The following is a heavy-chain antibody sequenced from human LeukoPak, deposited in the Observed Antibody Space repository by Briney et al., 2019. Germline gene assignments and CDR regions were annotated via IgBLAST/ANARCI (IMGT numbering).Heavy chain of an antibody. CDR1: GFPFTSYA. J-gene: IGHJ3*02. CDR2: VNADNSNT. CDR3: ATGSPVPIIAARNPRDAFDI. Sequence: ASVKVSCKASGFPFTSYAIHWVRQAPGQRLEWMGWVNADNSNTKYSQEFQGRVTITRDTSASTAYMDLNSLRSEDMAVYYCATGSPVPIIAARNPRDAFDIWGQGTMVTVSS. D-gene: IGHD6-6*01. V-gene: IGHV1-3*03.